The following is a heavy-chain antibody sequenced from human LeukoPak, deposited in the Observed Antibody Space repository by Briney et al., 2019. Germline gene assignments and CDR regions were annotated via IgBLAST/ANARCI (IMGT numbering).Heavy chain of an antibody. V-gene: IGHV3-74*01. CDR2: INTNGGRT. D-gene: IGHD5-24*01. Sequence: PGGSLRLSCAASGFTLSDYWVHWVRQAPGKGLVWVSRINTNGGRTDYADSVKGRFTISRDNAKNTASLQMNSLRAEDTAVYYCARSFSGSREYWGQGTRVTVSS. CDR3: ARSFSGSREY. J-gene: IGHJ4*02. CDR1: GFTLSDYW.